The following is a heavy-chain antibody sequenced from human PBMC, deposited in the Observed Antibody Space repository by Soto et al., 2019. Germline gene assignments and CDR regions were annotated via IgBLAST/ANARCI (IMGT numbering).Heavy chain of an antibody. CDR1: GFTFSTYW. J-gene: IGHJ4*02. CDR3: ATVGTGSYSWRDS. D-gene: IGHD1-26*01. CDR2: INSDGSTT. Sequence: EVQLVESGGGLVQPGGSLRLSCAASGFTFSTYWMHWVRQAPGKGLVWVSRINSDGSTTTYADSVKGRFTISRDNAKNTLYLQMKSLTAEDTAVYSCATVGTGSYSWRDSWGQGTLVTVSS. V-gene: IGHV3-74*01.